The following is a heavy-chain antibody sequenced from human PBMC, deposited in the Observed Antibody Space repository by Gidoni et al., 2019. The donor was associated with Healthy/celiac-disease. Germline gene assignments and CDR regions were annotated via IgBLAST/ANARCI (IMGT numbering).Heavy chain of an antibody. D-gene: IGHD1-26*01. V-gene: IGHV4-34*01. Sequence: QVQPQQWVAGLLKPSETLSLTCAVYGGSFSGYYWSWIRQPPGKGLEWIGEINHSGSTNYNPSLKNRVTISVDTSKNQFSLKLSSVTAADTAVYYCARVYSGSYSYWGQGTLVTVSS. J-gene: IGHJ4*02. CDR2: INHSGST. CDR3: ARVYSGSYSY. CDR1: GGSFSGYY.